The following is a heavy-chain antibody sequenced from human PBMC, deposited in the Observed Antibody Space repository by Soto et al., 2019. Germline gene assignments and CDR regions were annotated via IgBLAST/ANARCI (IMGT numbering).Heavy chain of an antibody. CDR2: TYYRSKWYN. Sequence: SQTLSLTCAISGDSVSSNSAAWNWIRQSPSRDLEWLGRTYYRSKWYNDYAVSVKSRITINPDTSKNQFSLQLNSVTPEDTAVYYCARVAVDILGGDYYYYGMDVWGQETTVTVSS. J-gene: IGHJ6*02. CDR1: GDSVSSNSAA. V-gene: IGHV6-1*01. D-gene: IGHD3-9*01. CDR3: ARVAVDILGGDYYYYGMDV.